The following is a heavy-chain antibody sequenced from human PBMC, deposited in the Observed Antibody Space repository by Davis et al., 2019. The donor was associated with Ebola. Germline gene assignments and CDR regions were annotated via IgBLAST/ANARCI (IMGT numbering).Heavy chain of an antibody. Sequence: SETLSLTCAVYAASFSGYYWSWTRHPPGTGLEWMGYIYYSGSTNYNPSLKSRVTISVDTSKNQFSLKLSSVTAADTAVYYCGHFGSGGMDVWGQGTTVTVSS. CDR3: GHFGSGGMDV. D-gene: IGHD3-10*01. CDR2: IYYSGST. V-gene: IGHV4-59*08. CDR1: AASFSGYY. J-gene: IGHJ6*02.